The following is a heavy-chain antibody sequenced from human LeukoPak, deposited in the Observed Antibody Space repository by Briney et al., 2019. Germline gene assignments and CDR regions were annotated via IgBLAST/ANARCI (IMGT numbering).Heavy chain of an antibody. CDR2: IYPNSGGT. V-gene: IGHV1-2*02. CDR1: AYTFTGYY. J-gene: IGHJ6*03. CDR3: ARSEQFPYYMDV. Sequence: GASVKVSCKASAYTFTGYYMHWVRQAPGQGLEWMGWIYPNSGGTNYAQKFQGRVTMTRDTSISTAYMELSRLRSDDTAVYYCARSEQFPYYMDVWGEGTTVTVSS. D-gene: IGHD6-19*01.